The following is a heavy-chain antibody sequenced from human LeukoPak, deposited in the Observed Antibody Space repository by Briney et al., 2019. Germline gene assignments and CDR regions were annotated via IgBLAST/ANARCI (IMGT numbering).Heavy chain of an antibody. CDR3: ASSFWSGYNNWFDP. CDR1: GGSISSYY. Sequence: TSETLSLTCTVSGGSISSYYWSWIRQPAGKGLEWIGRIYTSGSTNYNPSLKSRVTMSVDTSKNQFSLKLSSVTAADTAVYYCASSFWSGYNNWFDPWGQGTLVTVSS. V-gene: IGHV4-4*07. J-gene: IGHJ5*02. CDR2: IYTSGST. D-gene: IGHD3-3*01.